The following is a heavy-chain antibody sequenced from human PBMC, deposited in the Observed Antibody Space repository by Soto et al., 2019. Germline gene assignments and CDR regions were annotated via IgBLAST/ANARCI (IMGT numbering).Heavy chain of an antibody. CDR3: GRVPRYSCPTSDALDQ. J-gene: IGHJ4*02. V-gene: IGHV1-69*06. Sequence: QVHLVQYGTEVRKTGSSVTVSCTVSGGTFSTYTISWLRQSPGPGLQWMGGITPILRETTYAQNFQGRVSITADISATTAYMELSDLTSEETAVYYCGRVPRYSCPTSDALDQWGQGTRVTVSS. D-gene: IGHD5-18*01. CDR2: ITPILRET. CDR1: GGTFSTYT.